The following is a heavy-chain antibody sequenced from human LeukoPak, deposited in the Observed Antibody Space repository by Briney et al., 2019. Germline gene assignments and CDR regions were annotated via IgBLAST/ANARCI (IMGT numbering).Heavy chain of an antibody. V-gene: IGHV3-30*02. CDR2: IRYDGSNK. CDR3: ARDPVFHYYDSSGLTTPRDY. D-gene: IGHD3-22*01. CDR1: GFNFVDYA. J-gene: IGHJ4*02. Sequence: SGGSLRLSCAASGFNFVDYAMHWVRQAPGEGLEWVAFIRYDGSNKYYADSVRGRFTISRDNSKNTLYLQMNSLRAEDTAVYYCARDPVFHYYDSSGLTTPRDYWGQGTLVTVSS.